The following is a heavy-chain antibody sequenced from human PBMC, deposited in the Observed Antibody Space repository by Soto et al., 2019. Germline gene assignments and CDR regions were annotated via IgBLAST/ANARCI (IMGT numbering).Heavy chain of an antibody. D-gene: IGHD6-13*01. V-gene: IGHV4-30-4*01. CDR2: IYYSGST. Sequence: SETLSLTCTVSGGSISSGDYYWSWIRQPPGKGLECIGYIYYSGSTYYNPSLKSRVTISVDTSKNQFSLKLSSVTAADTAVYYCARDRVAAAGTRYYGMDVWGQGTTVTVSS. CDR1: GGSISSGDYY. J-gene: IGHJ6*02. CDR3: ARDRVAAAGTRYYGMDV.